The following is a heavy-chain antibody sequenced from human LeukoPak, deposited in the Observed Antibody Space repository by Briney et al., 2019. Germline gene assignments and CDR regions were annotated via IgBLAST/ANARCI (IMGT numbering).Heavy chain of an antibody. CDR1: GFTVSNNY. J-gene: IGHJ4*02. Sequence: GGSLRLSCAASGFTVSNNYMSWVRQAPGKGLEWVSVIYSGGSTYYADPVKGRFIISRDNYKSTLYLQMNSLRAEDTAVYYCVRVEYSGSHYLFDLWGQGTLVTVSS. D-gene: IGHD1-26*01. CDR3: VRVEYSGSHYLFDL. V-gene: IGHV3-53*01. CDR2: IYSGGST.